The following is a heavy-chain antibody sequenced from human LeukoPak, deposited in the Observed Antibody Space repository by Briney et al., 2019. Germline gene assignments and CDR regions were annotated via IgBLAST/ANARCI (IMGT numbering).Heavy chain of an antibody. CDR2: IKYDGSHK. V-gene: IGHV3-7*01. Sequence: GGSLRLSCVASGFSFSSYWIAWVGQAPGKGREGVANIKYDGSHKYYVDSVKGRFTISRDNAKNSVYLQMNSLRVDDTAVYFCASCHDSRGNDWGQGTMVTVSS. CDR3: ASCHDSRGND. CDR1: GFSFSSYW. D-gene: IGHD3-22*01. J-gene: IGHJ4*02.